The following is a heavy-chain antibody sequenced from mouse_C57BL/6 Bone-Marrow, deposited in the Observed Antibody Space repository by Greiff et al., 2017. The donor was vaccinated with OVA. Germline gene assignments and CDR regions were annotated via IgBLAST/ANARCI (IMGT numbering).Heavy chain of an antibody. D-gene: IGHD2-3*01. CDR2: ISYSGST. Sequence: EVKLLESGPGMVKPSQSLSLTCTVTGYSITSGYDWHWIRHFPGNKLEWMGYISYSGSTNYNPSLKSRISITHDTSKNHFFLKLNSVTTEDTATYYCAREDGYYPYWYFDVWGTGTTVTVSS. V-gene: IGHV3-1*01. CDR3: AREDGYYPYWYFDV. J-gene: IGHJ1*03. CDR1: GYSITSGYD.